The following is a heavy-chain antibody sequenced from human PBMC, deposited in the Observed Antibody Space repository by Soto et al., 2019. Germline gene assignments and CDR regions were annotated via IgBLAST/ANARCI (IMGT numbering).Heavy chain of an antibody. J-gene: IGHJ4*02. V-gene: IGHV1-46*01. CDR1: GNTFTNYY. CDR3: ARGGHVVVVTAAFDY. Sequence: QVQLMQSGAEVKKPGASVKVSCKASGNTFTNYYIHWVRQAPGQGLEWMGTINPSGGHTTYAQKFLGRVTMTRDTSTGTLYMELTSLRSEDTAVYYCARGGHVVVVTAAFDYWGQGTLVTVSS. D-gene: IGHD2-21*02. CDR2: INPSGGHT.